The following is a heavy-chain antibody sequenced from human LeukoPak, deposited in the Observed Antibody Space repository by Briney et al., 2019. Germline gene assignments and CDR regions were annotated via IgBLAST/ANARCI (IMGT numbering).Heavy chain of an antibody. D-gene: IGHD6-13*01. CDR2: IHYSGST. CDR1: GDSITGYY. Sequence: PSETLSLTCTVSGDSITGYYWSWIRQPPGKGLEWIGYIHYSGSTNYNPSLNSRVTISVDTSKNQFSLKLSSVTAADTAVYYCARHRQQLVRAFDIWGQGTMVTVSS. J-gene: IGHJ3*02. V-gene: IGHV4-59*01. CDR3: ARHRQQLVRAFDI.